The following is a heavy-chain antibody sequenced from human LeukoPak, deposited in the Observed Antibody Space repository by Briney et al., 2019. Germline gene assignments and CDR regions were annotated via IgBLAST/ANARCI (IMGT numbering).Heavy chain of an antibody. D-gene: IGHD1-14*01. CDR2: LYTGGNT. J-gene: IGHJ6*02. CDR1: GFTVNSNY. Sequence: GGSLRLSCAASGFTVNSNYMSWVRQAPGKGLEWVSVLYTGGNTLYADSVKGRFTISRDNSKNTLYLQMNSLRAEDTAVYYCAREEPLGGPFMDVWGQGTTVTVSS. CDR3: AREEPLGGPFMDV. V-gene: IGHV3-53*01.